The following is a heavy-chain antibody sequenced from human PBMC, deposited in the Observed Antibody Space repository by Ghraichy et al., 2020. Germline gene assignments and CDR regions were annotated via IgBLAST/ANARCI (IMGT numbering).Heavy chain of an antibody. Sequence: GGSLRLSCAASGFTFSSYSMNWVRQAPGQGLEWVSSISSSSYIYYADSVKGRFTISRDNAKNSLYLQMNSLRAEDTAVYYCAREVGGYSSGWYQRAFDYWGQGTLVTVSS. D-gene: IGHD6-19*01. CDR3: AREVGGYSSGWYQRAFDY. J-gene: IGHJ4*02. CDR1: GFTFSSYS. V-gene: IGHV3-21*01. CDR2: ISSSSYI.